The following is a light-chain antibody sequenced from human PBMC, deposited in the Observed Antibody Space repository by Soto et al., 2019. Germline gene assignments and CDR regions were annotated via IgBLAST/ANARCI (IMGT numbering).Light chain of an antibody. CDR3: QQYGNSPSVT. CDR2: DAS. Sequence: EIVLTQSPGTLSLSPGERATLSCRASQTVSSTYLAWYQQKPGQAPRLLIYDASIRATGIPDRFSGSASGTAFTLTISRLEPEDFAVYYCQQYGNSPSVTFGQGTRLEIK. J-gene: IGKJ5*01. V-gene: IGKV3-20*01. CDR1: QTVSSTY.